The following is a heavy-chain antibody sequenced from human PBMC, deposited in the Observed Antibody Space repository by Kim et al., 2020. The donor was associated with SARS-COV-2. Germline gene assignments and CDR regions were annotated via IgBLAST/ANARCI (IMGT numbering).Heavy chain of an antibody. Sequence: GGSLRLSCAASGFSFNTYWMHWVRQAPGKGLVWVSRINGDGSTTTYADSVKGRFTISRDNAKNTLYLQMNSLRAEDTAVYYCTRGGVDYWGQGALASDSS. CDR2: INGDGSTT. J-gene: IGHJ4*02. CDR3: TRGGVDY. V-gene: IGHV3-74*01. D-gene: IGHD3-16*01. CDR1: GFSFNTYW.